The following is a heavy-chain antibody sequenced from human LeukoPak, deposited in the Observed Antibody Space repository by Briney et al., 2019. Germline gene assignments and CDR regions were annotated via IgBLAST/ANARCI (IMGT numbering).Heavy chain of an antibody. Sequence: GESLKISCKGSGYSYTSYWIGWVRQMPGKGLEWMGIIYPGDSDTRYSPSFQGQVTISADKSISTAYLQWSSLKASDTAMYYCATTNPPYCSGGSCYSTDYWGQGTLVTVSS. J-gene: IGHJ4*02. CDR3: ATTNPPYCSGGSCYSTDY. CDR1: GYSYTSYW. V-gene: IGHV5-51*01. CDR2: IYPGDSDT. D-gene: IGHD2-15*01.